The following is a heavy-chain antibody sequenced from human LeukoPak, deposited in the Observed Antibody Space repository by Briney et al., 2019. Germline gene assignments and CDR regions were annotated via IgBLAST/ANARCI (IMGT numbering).Heavy chain of an antibody. CDR3: ARADYYDSSGPPPFDY. CDR1: GYTFTSYD. J-gene: IGHJ4*02. Sequence: GASVKVSCKASGYTFTSYDINWVRQATGQGLEWMGWMNPNSGNTGYAQKFQGRVTMTRNTSISTACMELSSLRSEDAAVYYCARADYYDSSGPPPFDYWGQGTLVTVSS. D-gene: IGHD3-22*01. CDR2: MNPNSGNT. V-gene: IGHV1-8*01.